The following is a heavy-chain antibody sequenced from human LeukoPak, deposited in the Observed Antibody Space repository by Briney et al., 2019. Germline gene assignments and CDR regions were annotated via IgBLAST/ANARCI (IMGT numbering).Heavy chain of an antibody. J-gene: IGHJ4*02. D-gene: IGHD6-13*01. Sequence: GGSLRLPCAASGFTFDDYAMHWVRQAPGKGLEWVSLITWDGDSTYYADSVKGRFTISRDNSKNYLYLQMNSLRAEDTALYYCAKGTSSWHEFDSWGQGTLVTVSS. V-gene: IGHV3-43D*03. CDR2: ITWDGDST. CDR1: GFTFDDYA. CDR3: AKGTSSWHEFDS.